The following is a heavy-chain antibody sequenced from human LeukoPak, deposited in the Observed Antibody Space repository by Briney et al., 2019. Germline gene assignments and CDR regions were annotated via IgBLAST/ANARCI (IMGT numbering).Heavy chain of an antibody. J-gene: IGHJ4*02. CDR2: INSGGST. CDR3: ARRRPLDY. Sequence: GGSLRLSCAASGFSVSSNYMSWVRQAPGKGLEWVSVINSGGSTYYADSVEGRFTISRDSSKDTLFLQLNSLRAEDAAVYYCARRRPLDYWGQGTLVTVSS. CDR1: GFSVSSNY. V-gene: IGHV3-66*04.